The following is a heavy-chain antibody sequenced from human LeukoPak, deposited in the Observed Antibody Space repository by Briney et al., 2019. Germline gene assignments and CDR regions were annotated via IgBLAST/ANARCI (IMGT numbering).Heavy chain of an antibody. J-gene: IGHJ6*02. D-gene: IGHD3-22*01. CDR3: ARAGDPSYDSSGYYYRYYYYGMDV. V-gene: IGHV1-8*01. CDR2: MNPNSGNT. Sequence: ASVKVSCKASGYTFTSYDINWVRQAPGQGLEWMGWMNPNSGNTGYAQKFQGRVTMTRNTSISTAYMELSSLRSEDTAVYYCARAGDPSYDSSGYYYRYYYYGMDVWGQGTTVTVSS. CDR1: GYTFTSYD.